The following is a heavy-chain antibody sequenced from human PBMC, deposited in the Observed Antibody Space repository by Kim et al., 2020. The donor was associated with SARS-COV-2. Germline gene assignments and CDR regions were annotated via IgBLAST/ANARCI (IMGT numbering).Heavy chain of an antibody. Sequence: GGSLRLSCAASGFTFSSYAMSWVRQAPGKGLEWVSGMSGSGGSTYYADSVKGRFTISRDNSKNTLSLQMNSLRAEDTAVYYCATVSSGWYFDYWGQGTLVTVSS. J-gene: IGHJ4*02. CDR1: GFTFSSYA. D-gene: IGHD6-19*01. V-gene: IGHV3-23*01. CDR3: ATVSSGWYFDY. CDR2: MSGSGGST.